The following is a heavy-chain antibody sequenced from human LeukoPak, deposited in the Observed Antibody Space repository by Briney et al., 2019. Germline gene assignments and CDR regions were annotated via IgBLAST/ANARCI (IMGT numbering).Heavy chain of an antibody. CDR3: ARDGTGGDAFDI. V-gene: IGHV1-2*02. J-gene: IGHJ3*02. CDR2: INPNSGGT. D-gene: IGHD1-1*01. CDR1: GYTFTGYY. Sequence: ASVKVCCKASGYTFTGYYMHWVRQAPGQGLEWMGWINPNSGGTHYAQKFQDRVTMTRDTSISTAYMELSRLRSDDTAIFYCARDGTGGDAFDIWGQGTMVTVSS.